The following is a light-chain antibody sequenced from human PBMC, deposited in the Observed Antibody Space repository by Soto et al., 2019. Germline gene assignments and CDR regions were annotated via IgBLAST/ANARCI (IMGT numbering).Light chain of an antibody. V-gene: IGKV3-11*01. CDR1: QSVSSY. CDR3: QQRSNWPRT. Sequence: EVVLTQSPGILSLSPGERATLSCRASQSVSSYLAWYQQKPGQAPRLLIYDTSNRATGIPARFSGSGSGTDFTLTISSLEPEDFAVYYCQQRSNWPRTFGQGTKV. J-gene: IGKJ1*01. CDR2: DTS.